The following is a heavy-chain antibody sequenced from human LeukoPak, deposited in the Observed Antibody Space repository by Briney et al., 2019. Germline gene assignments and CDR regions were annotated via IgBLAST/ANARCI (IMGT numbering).Heavy chain of an antibody. J-gene: IGHJ3*02. V-gene: IGHV5-51*01. CDR2: IYPGDSDT. CDR1: GYSFTSYW. Sequence: GESLKISCKGSGYSFTSYWIGWVRQMPGKGLEWMGIIYPGDSDTRYSPSFQGQVTISADKSISTAYLQWSRLRPPAPAMYSCPRLSPPDIAAAGTTTAFDIWGPGTMVTVSS. D-gene: IGHD6-13*01. CDR3: PRLSPPDIAAAGTTTAFDI.